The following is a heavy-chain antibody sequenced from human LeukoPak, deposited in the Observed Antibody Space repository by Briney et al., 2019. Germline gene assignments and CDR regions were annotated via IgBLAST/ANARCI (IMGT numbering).Heavy chain of an antibody. CDR1: GYTFTGYY. CDR2: INPNSGGT. CDR3: ARGRYSSGWYRVDY. D-gene: IGHD6-19*01. V-gene: IGHV1-2*04. Sequence: ASVRVSCTASGYTFTGYYMHWVRQAPGQGLEWMGWINPNSGGTNYAQKIQGWVTMTRDTSISTAYMELSRLRSDDTAVYYCARGRYSSGWYRVDYWGQGTLVTVSS. J-gene: IGHJ4*02.